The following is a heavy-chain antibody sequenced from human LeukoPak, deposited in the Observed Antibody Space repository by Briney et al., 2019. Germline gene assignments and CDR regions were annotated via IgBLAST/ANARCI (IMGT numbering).Heavy chain of an antibody. CDR1: GFTFSSYA. J-gene: IGHJ4*02. CDR3: TTDRPDDIAAASIHY. Sequence: PGGSLRLSCVASGFTFSSYAMSWVRQAPGKGLEWVSGISGSGESTYHADSVKGRFTISRDNSKNTLYLQMNSLKTEDTAVYYCTTDRPDDIAAASIHYWGQGTLVTVSS. D-gene: IGHD6-13*01. CDR2: ISGSGEST. V-gene: IGHV3-23*01.